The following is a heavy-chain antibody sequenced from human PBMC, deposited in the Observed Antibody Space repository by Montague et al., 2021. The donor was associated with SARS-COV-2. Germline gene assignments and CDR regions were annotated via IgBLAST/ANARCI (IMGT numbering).Heavy chain of an antibody. J-gene: IGHJ5*02. CDR2: IYYSGST. Sequence: SETLSLTCTVSGGSISSSSYYRGWIRQPPGKGLEWIGYIYYSGSTNYNPSLKSRVTISVDTSKNQFSLRLSSVTAADTAVYYCARHRRAPYCSGGSCYSPPGWFDPWGQGTLVTVSS. CDR1: GGSISSSSYY. CDR3: ARHRRAPYCSGGSCYSPPGWFDP. V-gene: IGHV4-61*05. D-gene: IGHD2-15*01.